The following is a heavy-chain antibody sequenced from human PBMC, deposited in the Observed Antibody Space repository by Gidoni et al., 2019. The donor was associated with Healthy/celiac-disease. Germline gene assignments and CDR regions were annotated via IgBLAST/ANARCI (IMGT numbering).Heavy chain of an antibody. CDR1: GGSFSGYY. Sequence: QVQLQQWGAGLLKPSETLSLPCAVYGGSFSGYYWSWIRQPPGKGLEWIGEINHSGSTNYNPSLKSRVTISVDTSKNQFSLKLSSVTAADTAVYYCARGPDSGYPSYWFDPWGQGTLVTVSS. CDR3: ARGPDSGYPSYWFDP. V-gene: IGHV4-34*01. J-gene: IGHJ5*02. CDR2: INHSGST. D-gene: IGHD5-12*01.